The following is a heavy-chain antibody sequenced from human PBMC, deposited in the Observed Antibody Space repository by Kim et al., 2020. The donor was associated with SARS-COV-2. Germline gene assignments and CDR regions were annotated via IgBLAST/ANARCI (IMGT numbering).Heavy chain of an antibody. D-gene: IGHD1-26*01. J-gene: IGHJ4*02. V-gene: IGHV4-59*08. Sequence: SETLSLTSSVSGVSISSYYWSWIRQPPGKGLEWIGYIYYSGSANYNPSLRSRVTISVDTSKNQFSLKLSSVTAADTAVYYCAGTARGANFDYWGRGALVTVSS. CDR2: IYYSGSA. CDR1: GVSISSYY. CDR3: AGTARGANFDY.